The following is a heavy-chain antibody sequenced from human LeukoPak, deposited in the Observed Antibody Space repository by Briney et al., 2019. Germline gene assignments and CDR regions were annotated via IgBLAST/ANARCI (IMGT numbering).Heavy chain of an antibody. CDR1: GGTFSSYA. Sequence: SVKISCKACGGTFSSYAISWVRQVPGQGLEWMGRIIPILGIANYAQKFQGRVTITADKSTSTAYMELSSLRSEDTAVYYCAGGYCSGGSCYNWFDPWGQGTLVTVSS. CDR2: IIPILGIA. J-gene: IGHJ5*02. CDR3: AGGYCSGGSCYNWFDP. V-gene: IGHV1-69*04. D-gene: IGHD2-15*01.